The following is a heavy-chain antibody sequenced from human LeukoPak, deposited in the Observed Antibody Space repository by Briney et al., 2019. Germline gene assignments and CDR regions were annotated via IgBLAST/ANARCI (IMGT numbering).Heavy chain of an antibody. D-gene: IGHD5-24*01. CDR3: AKDDAWLQYND. CDR2: IRNDGTNK. J-gene: IGHJ4*02. V-gene: IGHV3-30*02. Sequence: PGGSLRLSCAASGFTFSSYGIHWVRQAPGKGLEWVAFIRNDGTNKYYVDSVKGRFTVSRDNSKNTLYLQINSLRDEDTAVYYCAKDDAWLQYNDWGQGTLVTVSS. CDR1: GFTFSSYG.